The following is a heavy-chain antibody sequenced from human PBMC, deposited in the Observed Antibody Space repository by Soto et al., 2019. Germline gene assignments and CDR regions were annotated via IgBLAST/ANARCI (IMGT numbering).Heavy chain of an antibody. CDR3: ATPVTRPDYYYYGMDV. V-gene: IGHV1-69*06. D-gene: IGHD4-17*01. CDR1: GGTFSSYA. CDR2: IIPIFGTA. Sequence: QVQLVQSGAEVKKPGSSVKVSCKASGGTFSSYAISWVRQAPGQGLEWMGGIIPIFGTANYAQKFQGRVTITADKSTSPAYMELSSLRSEDTAVYYCATPVTRPDYYYYGMDVWGQGTTVTVSS. J-gene: IGHJ6*02.